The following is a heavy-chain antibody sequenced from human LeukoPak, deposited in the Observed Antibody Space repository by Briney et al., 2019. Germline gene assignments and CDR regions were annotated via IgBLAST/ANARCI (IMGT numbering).Heavy chain of an antibody. CDR3: ARDIGSVGFDP. Sequence: SRTLSLTCTVSGGSISSYYWSWIRQPPGKGLEWIGYIYYSGSTNYNPSLKSRVTISVDTSKNQFSLKLSSVTAADTAVYYCARDIGSVGFDPWGQGTLVTVSS. V-gene: IGHV4-59*12. CDR2: IYYSGST. J-gene: IGHJ5*02. CDR1: GGSISSYY. D-gene: IGHD2-8*02.